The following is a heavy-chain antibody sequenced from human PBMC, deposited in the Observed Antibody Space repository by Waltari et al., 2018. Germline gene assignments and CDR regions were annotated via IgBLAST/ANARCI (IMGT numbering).Heavy chain of an antibody. CDR3: ARASPREWLLRLGFDY. CDR2: INHSGST. CDR1: GGSFSGYY. J-gene: IGHJ4*02. Sequence: QVQLQQWGAGLLTPSETLSLTCAVYGGSFSGYYWSWIRQPPGKGLAWIGEINHSGSTNYNPSLKSRVTISVDTSKNQFSLKLSSVTAADTAVYYCARASPREWLLRLGFDYWGQGTLVTVAS. D-gene: IGHD3-22*01. V-gene: IGHV4-34*01.